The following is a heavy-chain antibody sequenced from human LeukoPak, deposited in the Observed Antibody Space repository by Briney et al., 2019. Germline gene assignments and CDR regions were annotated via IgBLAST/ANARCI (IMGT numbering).Heavy chain of an antibody. D-gene: IGHD6-13*01. J-gene: IGHJ4*02. CDR2: IYPGDSDT. V-gene: IGHV5-51*01. Sequence: GESLKISCQVSGYSLTNNWIGGVRQVPGKGLEWMGLIYPGDSDTRYSPSFQGQVTFSVDKSISTAYLQWSSLKASDTAMYYCARFHLPSSLDYWGQGTLVTVSS. CDR3: ARFHLPSSLDY. CDR1: GYSLTNNW.